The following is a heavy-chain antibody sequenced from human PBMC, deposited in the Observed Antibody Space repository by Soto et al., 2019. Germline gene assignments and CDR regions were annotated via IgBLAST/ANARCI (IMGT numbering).Heavy chain of an antibody. D-gene: IGHD3-3*01. Sequence: SETLSLTCTVSGDSVGGSNFYWGWLRQPPGKGLEWIGSIFYSGNTYYNPSLKSRVIMSVDTSKNQLSLRLNSVTAADTAVYYCARTGRIAIFGVVTEFDPWGPGTLVTVSS. J-gene: IGHJ5*02. CDR2: IFYSGNT. V-gene: IGHV4-39*01. CDR3: ARTGRIAIFGVVTEFDP. CDR1: GDSVGGSNFY.